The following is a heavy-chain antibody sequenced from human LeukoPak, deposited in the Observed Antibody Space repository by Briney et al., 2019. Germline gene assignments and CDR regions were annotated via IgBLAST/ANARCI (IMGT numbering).Heavy chain of an antibody. CDR3: AKPINTGWSWARGNDY. Sequence: PAGGSLRLPCAASRFPLNTYAMSWVRQPPRKGLAWVSAISGSGGTTFYADSVKGRFNISREYSKNTRYLHMNSMSVDDTAVYYCAKPINTGWSWARGNDYWGQGTLVTVSS. D-gene: IGHD6-19*01. CDR1: RFPLNTYA. V-gene: IGHV3-23*01. J-gene: IGHJ4*02. CDR2: ISGSGGTT.